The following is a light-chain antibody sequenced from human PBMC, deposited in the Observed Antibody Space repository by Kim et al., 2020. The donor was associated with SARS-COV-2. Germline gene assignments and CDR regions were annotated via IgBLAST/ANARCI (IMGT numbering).Light chain of an antibody. CDR3: QSYDSSNP. CDR1: SVGIASNY. CDR2: EDN. Sequence: PGKTVPTACTRGSVGIASNYVQWYQQRPGSAPTTVIYEDNQRPSGVPDRFSGSIDSSSNSASLTISGLKTEDEADYYCQSYDSSNPFGGGTKLTVL. J-gene: IGLJ2*01. V-gene: IGLV6-57*03.